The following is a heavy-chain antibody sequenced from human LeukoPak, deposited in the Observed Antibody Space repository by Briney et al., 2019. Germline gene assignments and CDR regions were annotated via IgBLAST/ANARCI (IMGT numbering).Heavy chain of an antibody. CDR2: IIPIFSTA. V-gene: IGHV1-69*05. CDR1: GGTFSSYA. J-gene: IGHJ4*02. D-gene: IGHD5-18*01. Sequence: SVKVSCKASGGTFSSYAISWVRQAPGQGLEWMGGIIPIFSTANYAQKFQGRVTITTDESTSTAYMELSSLRSEDTAVYYCARERYSYGQFDYWGQGTLVTVSS. CDR3: ARERYSYGQFDY.